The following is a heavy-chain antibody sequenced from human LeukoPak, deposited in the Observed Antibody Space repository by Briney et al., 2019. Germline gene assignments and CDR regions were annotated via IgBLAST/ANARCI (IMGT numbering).Heavy chain of an antibody. D-gene: IGHD6-13*01. J-gene: IGHJ4*02. CDR1: GFTFSSYG. V-gene: IGHV3-30*02. CDR2: IRYDGSNK. Sequence: GGSLRPSCAASGFTFSSYGMHWVRQAPGKGLEWVAFIRYDGSNKYYADSVKGRFTISRDNSKNTLYLQMNSLRAEDMAMYYCARRGAAAGTSDYWAREPWSPSPQ. CDR3: ARRGAAAGTSDY.